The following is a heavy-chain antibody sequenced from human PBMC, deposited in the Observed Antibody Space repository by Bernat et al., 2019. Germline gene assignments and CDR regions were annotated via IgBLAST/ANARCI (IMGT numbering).Heavy chain of an antibody. CDR3: AGDTIFGVSLGDYGMDV. Sequence: QVQLVESGGGVVQPGRSLRLSCAASGFTFSSYAMHWVRQAPGKGLEWVAVISYDGSNKYYADSVKGRFTISRDNSKNTLYLQMNSLRAEDTAVYYCAGDTIFGVSLGDYGMDVWGQGTTVTVSS. J-gene: IGHJ6*02. CDR1: GFTFSSYA. V-gene: IGHV3-30-3*01. CDR2: ISYDGSNK. D-gene: IGHD3-3*01.